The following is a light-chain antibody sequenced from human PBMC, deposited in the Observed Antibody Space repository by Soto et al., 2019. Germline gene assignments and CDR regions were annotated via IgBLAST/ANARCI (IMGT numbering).Light chain of an antibody. Sequence: QSVLTQPPSVSAAPGQKVTISCSGSSSNIGNNYVSWYQQHPGEAPKLMIYEVSNRPSGVSNRFSGSKSGNTASLTISGLQAEDEADYYCSSYTSSSTGVFGTGTKVTVL. CDR3: SSYTSSSTGV. CDR1: SSNIGNNY. J-gene: IGLJ1*01. CDR2: EVS. V-gene: IGLV2-14*01.